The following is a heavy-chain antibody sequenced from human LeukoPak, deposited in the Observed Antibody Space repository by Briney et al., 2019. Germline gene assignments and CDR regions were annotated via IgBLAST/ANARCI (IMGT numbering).Heavy chain of an antibody. J-gene: IGHJ4*02. V-gene: IGHV3-15*01. CDR2: IKSKSDGGTT. CDR1: GFSFSSAW. CDR3: TTDLRKFGSHEYVFSLHN. D-gene: IGHD3-16*01. Sequence: GGSLRLSCAASGFSFSSAWMTWVRQAPGKGLEWVGHIKSKSDGGTTDYSAPVEGRFAISRDDSKDTLFLQMNNLKTDDTGVYYCTTDLRKFGSHEYVFSLHNWGRGSLVTVSS.